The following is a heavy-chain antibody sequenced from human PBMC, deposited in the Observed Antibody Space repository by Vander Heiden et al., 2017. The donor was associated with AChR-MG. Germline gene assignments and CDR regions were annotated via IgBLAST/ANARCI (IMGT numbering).Heavy chain of an antibody. CDR1: GFTFNNYS. Sequence: EVQLVESGGGLVKPGGSLRLSCAASGFTFNNYSLNWVRQAPGQGLELVSSISSSSTYIYYADSVRGRFTISRDNADNSLYLQMNSLRAEDTAVYYCVRSGRRWGQGTLVTVSS. CDR2: ISSSSTYI. CDR3: VRSGRR. D-gene: IGHD2-8*02. J-gene: IGHJ4*02. V-gene: IGHV3-21*01.